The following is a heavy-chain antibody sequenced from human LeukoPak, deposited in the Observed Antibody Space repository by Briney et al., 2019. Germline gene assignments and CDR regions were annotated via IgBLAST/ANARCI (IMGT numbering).Heavy chain of an antibody. CDR1: GGTFSSFA. D-gene: IGHD3-22*01. J-gene: IGHJ6*03. CDR3: ARDSSRFYDSSRGRSHYYYYMDV. Sequence: SVQVSCKASGGTFSSFAISWVRQAPGQGIEWMGGIIPIFGTANYAQKFQGRVTMTRDTSISTAYMELSRLRSDDTAVYYCARDSSRFYDSSRGRSHYYYYMDVWGKGTTVTVSS. CDR2: IIPIFGTA. V-gene: IGHV1-69*05.